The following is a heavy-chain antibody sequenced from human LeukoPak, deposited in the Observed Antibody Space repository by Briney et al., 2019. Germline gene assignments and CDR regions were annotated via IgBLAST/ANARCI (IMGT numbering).Heavy chain of an antibody. CDR1: GGSFSGYY. CDR3: ARSVGRSGWYDY. Sequence: SETLSLTCAVYGGSFSGYYWSWIRQPPGKGLEWIGEINHSGSTNYNPSLKSRVTMSVDTSKNQFSLKLSSVTAADTAVYYCARSVGRSGWYDYWGQGTLVTVSS. J-gene: IGHJ4*02. CDR2: INHSGST. V-gene: IGHV4-34*01. D-gene: IGHD6-19*01.